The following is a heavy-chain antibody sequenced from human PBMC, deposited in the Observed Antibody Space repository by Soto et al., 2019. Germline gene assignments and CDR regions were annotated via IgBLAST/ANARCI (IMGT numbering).Heavy chain of an antibody. CDR3: AREYYGMDV. Sequence: GSLRLSCAASGFTFSRNSMNWVRQAPGKGLEWLSYITSSSNTRYYADSVKGRFTISRDNAKNSLYLQMNSLRAEDTAVYYCAREYYGMDVWGQGTTVTVSS. V-gene: IGHV3-48*01. CDR2: ITSSSNTR. CDR1: GFTFSRNS. J-gene: IGHJ6*02.